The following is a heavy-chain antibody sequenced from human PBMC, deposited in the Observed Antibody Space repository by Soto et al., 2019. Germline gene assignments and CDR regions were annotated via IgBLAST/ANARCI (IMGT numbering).Heavy chain of an antibody. V-gene: IGHV3-23*01. CDR1: GFTFSIYV. Sequence: EVQVLESGGGLIQPGGSLRLSCAASGFTFSIYVMSWVRQAPGKGLEWVSTIIGSGGGTYYAAAVKGWSAITRDNSKNSLYLQMNSLRAEDTAVYYCAREASHFEYFLDYWGKGTLVSVSS. D-gene: IGHD2-21*01. CDR2: IIGSGGGT. CDR3: AREASHFEYFLDY. J-gene: IGHJ4*02.